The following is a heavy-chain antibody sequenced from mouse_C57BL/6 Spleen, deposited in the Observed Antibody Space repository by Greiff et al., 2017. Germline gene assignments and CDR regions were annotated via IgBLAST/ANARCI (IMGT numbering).Heavy chain of an antibody. V-gene: IGHV1-82*01. J-gene: IGHJ2*01. CDR3: VSTGPDYFDD. Sequence: QVHVQQSGPELVKPGASVKISCKASGYAFSSSWMNWVKQRPGKGLEWIGRIYPGDGDTNYNGKFKGKATLTADKSSSTAYMQLSSLTSEDSAVYFCVSTGPDYFDDWGQGTTLTVSS. CDR1: GYAFSSSW. D-gene: IGHD4-1*02. CDR2: IYPGDGDT.